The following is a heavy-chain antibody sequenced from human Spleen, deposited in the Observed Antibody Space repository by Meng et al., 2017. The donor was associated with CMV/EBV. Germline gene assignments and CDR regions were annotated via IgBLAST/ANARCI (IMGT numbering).Heavy chain of an antibody. D-gene: IGHD3-3*01. Sequence: VSGGSINRGGYYWTWLRQLPGSGLEWIGYIYYSGTTYYNPSLKSRITISVDTFKSQFSLKLNSVTAADTAVYYCARAEWLLHYFDYWGQGTLVTVSS. J-gene: IGHJ4*02. CDR2: IYYSGTT. CDR1: GGSINRGGYY. CDR3: ARAEWLLHYFDY. V-gene: IGHV4-31*02.